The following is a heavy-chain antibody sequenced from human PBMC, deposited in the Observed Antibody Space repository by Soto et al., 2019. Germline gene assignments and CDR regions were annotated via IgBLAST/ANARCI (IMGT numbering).Heavy chain of an antibody. V-gene: IGHV4-59*11. CDR1: GGSISSHY. J-gene: IGHJ6*02. CDR3: ARDGREASGMDV. Sequence: PSETLSLTCTVSGGSISSHYWSWVRQAPGKGLEWIGHIYHRGSTTYNPSLRSRSTISVDTSNNQFSLKLNSVTTADTAVYYCARDGREASGMDVWGQGTKVTVSS. D-gene: IGHD1-26*01. CDR2: IYHRGST.